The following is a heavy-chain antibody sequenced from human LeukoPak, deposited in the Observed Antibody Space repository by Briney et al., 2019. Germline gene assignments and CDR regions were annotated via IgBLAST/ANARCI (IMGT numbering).Heavy chain of an antibody. V-gene: IGHV1-2*02. CDR3: ATRYCSGGSCYSRDY. Sequence: GASVKVSCKASGYTFTGYYMHWVRQAPGQGLEWMGWINPNSGGTNYAQKFQGRVTMTRDTSISTAYMELSSLRSEDTAVYYCATRYCSGGSCYSRDYWGQGTLVTVSS. CDR1: GYTFTGYY. D-gene: IGHD2-15*01. J-gene: IGHJ4*02. CDR2: INPNSGGT.